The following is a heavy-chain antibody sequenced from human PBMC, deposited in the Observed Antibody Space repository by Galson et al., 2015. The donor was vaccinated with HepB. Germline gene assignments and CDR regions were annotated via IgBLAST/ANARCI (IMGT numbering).Heavy chain of an antibody. V-gene: IGHV3-49*03. CDR2: IRSKAYGGTT. J-gene: IGHJ4*02. CDR1: GFTFGDYA. CDR3: TRDRGGVKLPNDYGDCFDY. D-gene: IGHD4-17*01. Sequence: SLRLSCAASGFTFGDYAMSWFRQAPGKGLEWVGFIRSKAYGGTTEYAASVKGRFTISRDDSKSIAYLQMNSLKTEDTAVYYCTRDRGGVKLPNDYGDCFDYWGQGTLVTVSS.